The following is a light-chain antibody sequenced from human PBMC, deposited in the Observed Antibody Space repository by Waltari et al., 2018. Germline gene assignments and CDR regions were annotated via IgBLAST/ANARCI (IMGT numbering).Light chain of an antibody. CDR3: AAWDDSLSALYV. J-gene: IGLJ1*01. Sequence: QSVLTQPPSASGTPGQRVTLSCSGSSSNTGSNTLNWYQPPPGTAPKLLISSNKQRPSGVPDRFSGSKSGTSASLAISGLQSEDEADYYCAAWDDSLSALYVFGTGTKVTVL. CDR2: SNK. V-gene: IGLV1-44*01. CDR1: SSNTGSNT.